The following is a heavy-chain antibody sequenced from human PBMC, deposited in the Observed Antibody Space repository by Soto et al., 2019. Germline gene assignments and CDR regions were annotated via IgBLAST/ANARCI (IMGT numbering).Heavy chain of an antibody. V-gene: IGHV1-3*01. CDR3: ARVMTVQAFEI. Sequence: ASVKVSCTASGYTFTRYGIHWVRQAPGQRLEWMGWINAGTGQVKYSQKFQGRVSITRDTSASTAYMELSSLRSEDTAVYYCARVMTVQAFEIGGQGTMVTV. CDR2: INAGTGQV. CDR1: GYTFTRYG. J-gene: IGHJ3*02. D-gene: IGHD4-17*01.